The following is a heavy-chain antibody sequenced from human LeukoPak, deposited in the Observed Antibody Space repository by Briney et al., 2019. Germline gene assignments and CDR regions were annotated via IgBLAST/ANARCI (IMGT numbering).Heavy chain of an antibody. CDR3: VRETATYYYDSRGYYRQIEVFDI. CDR1: GDSVRSDSHY. V-gene: IGHV4-61*01. D-gene: IGHD3-22*01. Sequence: PSETLSLTCSVSGDSVRSDSHYWSWIRQPPGMGLEWIGNVYYSGRTAYNPSLKSRVTISVDISKNQFSLQLNSVTAADTAVYYCVRETATYYYDSRGYYRQIEVFDIWGQGTPVIVSS. J-gene: IGHJ3*02. CDR2: VYYSGRT.